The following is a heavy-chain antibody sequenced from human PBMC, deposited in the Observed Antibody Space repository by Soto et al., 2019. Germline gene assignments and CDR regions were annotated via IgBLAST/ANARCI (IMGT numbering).Heavy chain of an antibody. CDR3: ASSLAAAKNYYYYMDV. CDR1: GYTFTSYA. V-gene: IGHV1-3*01. D-gene: IGHD6-13*01. Sequence: QVQLVQSGAEVKKPGASVKVSCKASGYTFTSYAMHWVRRAPGQRLEWMGWINAGNGNTKYSQKFQGRVTITRDTSASTAYMELSSLRSEDTAVYYCASSLAAAKNYYYYMDVWGKGTTVTVSS. CDR2: INAGNGNT. J-gene: IGHJ6*03.